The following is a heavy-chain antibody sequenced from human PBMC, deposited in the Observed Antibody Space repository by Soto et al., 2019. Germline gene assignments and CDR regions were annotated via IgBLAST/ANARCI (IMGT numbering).Heavy chain of an antibody. CDR1: GYTFTSYG. CDR2: ISAYNGNT. CDR3: ARMWGRKGMDV. V-gene: IGHV1-18*01. J-gene: IGHJ6*02. Sequence: QVQLVQSGAEVKKPGASVKVSCKASGYTFTSYGISWVRQAPGQGLEWMGWISAYNGNTNYAQKLQGRVTMTTDTPTCKAYRELRSLRSDDTAVYYCARMWGRKGMDVWGQGTTVTVSS. D-gene: IGHD1-26*01.